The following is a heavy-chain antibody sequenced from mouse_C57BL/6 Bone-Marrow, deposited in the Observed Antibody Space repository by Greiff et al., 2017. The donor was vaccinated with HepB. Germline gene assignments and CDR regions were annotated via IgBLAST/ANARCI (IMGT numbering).Heavy chain of an antibody. V-gene: IGHV1-19*01. Sequence: EVQLQQSGPVLVKPGASVKMSCKASGYTFTDYYMNWVKQSHGKSLEWIGVINPYNGGTSYNQKFKGKATLTVDKSSSTAYMELNSLTSEDSAVYYCARGDSNYAWFAYWGQGTLVTVSA. CDR1: GYTFTDYY. CDR3: ARGDSNYAWFAY. D-gene: IGHD2-5*01. J-gene: IGHJ3*01. CDR2: INPYNGGT.